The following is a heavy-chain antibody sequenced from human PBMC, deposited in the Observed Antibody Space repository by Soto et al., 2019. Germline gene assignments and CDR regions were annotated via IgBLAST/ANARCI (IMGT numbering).Heavy chain of an antibody. CDR1: GGTFSNYA. CDR3: ARDHDILTGSRYRYWFDP. J-gene: IGHJ5*02. D-gene: IGHD3-9*01. CDR2: INAGNGNT. V-gene: IGHV1-3*01. Sequence: ASVKVSCKASGGTFSNYAITWVRQAPGQRLEWMGWINAGNGNTKYSQKLQGRVTITRDTSASTAYMELSSLRSEDTAVYYCARDHDILTGSRYRYWFDPWGQGTLVTVSS.